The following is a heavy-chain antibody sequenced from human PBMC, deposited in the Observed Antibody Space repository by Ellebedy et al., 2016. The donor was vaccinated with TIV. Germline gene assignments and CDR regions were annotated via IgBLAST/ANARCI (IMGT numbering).Heavy chain of an antibody. CDR3: STLSDTGY. Sequence: GESLKISCAASGFTFSSYAMNWIRQAPGKGLEWISYISSNGNGISYADSVKGRFTISRDTAKKSLFLQMDTLRAEDTAMYYCSTLSDTGYWGHGTLVTVSS. J-gene: IGHJ4*01. D-gene: IGHD1-1*01. CDR2: ISSNGNGI. CDR1: GFTFSSYA. V-gene: IGHV3-48*03.